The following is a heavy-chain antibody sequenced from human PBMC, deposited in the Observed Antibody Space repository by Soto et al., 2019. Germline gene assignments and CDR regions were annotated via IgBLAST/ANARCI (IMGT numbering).Heavy chain of an antibody. V-gene: IGHV1-69*18. Sequence: QVQLVQSGSEVKKPGASVKVSCKASGGTFSRSGFHWVRQAPGQGLEWMGMIVPSVDTTNYAQKFQARVTISADQFTSTVYMELRSLRSEDTAVYYCARCPQPPDTADPYAVDVWGQGTRVIVSS. CDR3: ARCPQPPDTADPYAVDV. CDR1: GGTFSRSG. J-gene: IGHJ6*02. D-gene: IGHD5-18*01. CDR2: IVPSVDTT.